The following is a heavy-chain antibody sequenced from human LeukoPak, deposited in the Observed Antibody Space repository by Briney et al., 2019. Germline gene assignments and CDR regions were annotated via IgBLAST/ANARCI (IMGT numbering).Heavy chain of an antibody. CDR3: ARKTGTTGEAFDY. Sequence: GGSLRLSCAASGFTFSNFWMSWVRQAPEKGLEWVANIKVDGSEKYYVDSVKGRFTISRDNAENSLYLQMNSLRAEDTAVYYCARKTGTTGEAFDYWGQGTQVTVSS. V-gene: IGHV3-7*03. D-gene: IGHD1-1*01. J-gene: IGHJ4*02. CDR2: IKVDGSEK. CDR1: GFTFSNFW.